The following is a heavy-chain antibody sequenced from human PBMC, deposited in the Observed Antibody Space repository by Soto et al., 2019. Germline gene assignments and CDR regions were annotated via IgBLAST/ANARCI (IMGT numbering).Heavy chain of an antibody. Sequence: EVQLVESGGGLVQPGGSLRLSCAASGFTFSSYDMHWVRQATGKGLEWVSAIGTAGDTYYPGSVKGRFTISRENAKNSLYLRMNSLRAGDTAVYYCARNCGGDCYYGMDVWGQGTTVTVSS. J-gene: IGHJ6*02. D-gene: IGHD2-21*02. CDR2: IGTAGDT. CDR1: GFTFSSYD. V-gene: IGHV3-13*04. CDR3: ARNCGGDCYYGMDV.